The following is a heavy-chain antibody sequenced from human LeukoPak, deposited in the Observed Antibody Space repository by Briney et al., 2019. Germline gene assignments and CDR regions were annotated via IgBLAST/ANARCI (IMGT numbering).Heavy chain of an antibody. CDR1: GFTFSSYS. V-gene: IGHV3-21*01. CDR2: VSTGSNYI. D-gene: IGHD1-14*01. CDR3: AQIPPRAAFDI. J-gene: IGHJ3*02. Sequence: RTGGSLRLSCTASGFTFSSYSLNWVRQAPGKGLEWVSSVSTGSNYIYYADSVKGRFTISRDNDKNSLYLQMNSLRVEDTAVYYCAQIPPRAAFDIWGQGTMVTVSS.